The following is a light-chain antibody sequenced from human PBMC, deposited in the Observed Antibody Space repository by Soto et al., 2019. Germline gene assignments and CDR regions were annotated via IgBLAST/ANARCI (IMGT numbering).Light chain of an antibody. V-gene: IGKV3-20*01. CDR2: GAS. CDR3: QHYGSSPPAGT. J-gene: IGKJ1*01. CDR1: QTIDSNY. Sequence: EIVLTQSPGTLSLSPGERATLSCRASQTIDSNYLAWYQQKPGQAPRLLIYGASSRATGIPDRFSGSGSGTVFTLTISRLKPEDFAMYSCQHYGSSPPAGTFGQGTKVESK.